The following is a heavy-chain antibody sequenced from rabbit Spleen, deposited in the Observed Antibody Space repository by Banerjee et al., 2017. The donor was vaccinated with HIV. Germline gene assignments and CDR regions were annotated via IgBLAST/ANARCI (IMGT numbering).Heavy chain of an antibody. CDR1: GFTVSSVYW. D-gene: IGHD1-1*01. CDR2: IYAGSSGST. CDR3: ARDLTGVIGWNFGW. Sequence: QSLEESGGGLVKPGTSLTLTCTASGFTVSSVYWICWVRQPPGKGLEWIACIYAGSSGSTNYANWAKGRFTISKTSSTTVTLQVTSLTAADTATYFCARDLTGVIGWNFGWWGPGTLVTVS. J-gene: IGHJ4*01. V-gene: IGHV1S40*01.